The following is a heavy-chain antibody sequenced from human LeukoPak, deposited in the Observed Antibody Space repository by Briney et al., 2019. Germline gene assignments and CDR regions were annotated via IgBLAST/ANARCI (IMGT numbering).Heavy chain of an antibody. V-gene: IGHV3-33*06. Sequence: GGSLRLSCAASGFTFSSYWMHWVRQAPGKGLEWVAIIWYDGSNKYYVDSVKGRFTISRDNSKNTLYLQMNSLRAEDTAVYYCVKGGSYDRVSGMDVWGQGTTVTVSS. CDR1: GFTFSSYW. CDR3: VKGGSYDRVSGMDV. CDR2: IWYDGSNK. J-gene: IGHJ6*02. D-gene: IGHD3-16*01.